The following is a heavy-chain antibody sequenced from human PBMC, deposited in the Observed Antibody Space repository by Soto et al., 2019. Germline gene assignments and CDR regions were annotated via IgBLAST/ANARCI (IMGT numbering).Heavy chain of an antibody. CDR3: ARHSGTMVRGVVFDY. D-gene: IGHD3-10*01. J-gene: IGHJ4*02. CDR1: GGSISSGGYY. CDR2: IYYSGST. Sequence: QVQLQESGPGLVKPSQTLSLTCTVSGGSISSGGYYWSWIRQHPGKGLEWIGYIYYSGSTYYNPSLQSLVTIPADTSKHQFSLKLSSVTAADTAVYYCARHSGTMVRGVVFDYWGQGTLVTVSS. V-gene: IGHV4-31*01.